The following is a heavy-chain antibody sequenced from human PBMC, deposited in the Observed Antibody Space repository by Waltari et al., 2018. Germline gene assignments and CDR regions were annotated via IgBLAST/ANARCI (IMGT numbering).Heavy chain of an antibody. D-gene: IGHD3-10*01. Sequence: EVQLVESGGGLIQPGGSLRLSCAASGFTVSSNYMSWVRQAPGKGLEWVSVIYSGGSTYYADSVKSRFTISRDNSKNTLYLQMNSLRAEDTAVYYCARDGTYYGKNGMDVWGQGTTVTVSS. CDR1: GFTVSSNY. J-gene: IGHJ6*02. V-gene: IGHV3-53*01. CDR3: ARDGTYYGKNGMDV. CDR2: IYSGGST.